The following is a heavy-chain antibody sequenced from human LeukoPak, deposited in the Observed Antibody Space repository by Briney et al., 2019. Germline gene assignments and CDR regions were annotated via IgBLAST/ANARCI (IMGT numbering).Heavy chain of an antibody. CDR1: GYTFTNYT. CDR3: TRGRDTTGYFVY. V-gene: IGHV7-4-1*02. J-gene: IGHJ4*02. CDR2: IDTNTGNP. D-gene: IGHD3-22*01. Sequence: ASVNVSCEASGYTFTNYTINWVRLAPGQGLEWMGWIDTNTGNPTYAQGFAGRFVFSLDTSVTTTYLQISSLKAEDTAVYFCTRGRDTTGYFVYWGQGTLVTVSS.